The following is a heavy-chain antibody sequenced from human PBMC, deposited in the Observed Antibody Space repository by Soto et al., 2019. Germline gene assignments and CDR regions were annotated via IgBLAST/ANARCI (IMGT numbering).Heavy chain of an antibody. CDR1: GFTFTSYW. J-gene: IGHJ4*02. CDR2: INPGGSST. V-gene: IGHV3-74*01. D-gene: IGHD4-17*01. CDR3: ARGPKTVSTSTNLDF. Sequence: EVQLVESGGGVVQPGGSLRLSCVVSGFTFTSYWMHWVRQVPGKGLVWVSRINPGGSSTSYADSVKGRFTISRDNAKNMVYLQMNGLRAEDTAVYYCARGPKTVSTSTNLDFWGQGTLVSVSS.